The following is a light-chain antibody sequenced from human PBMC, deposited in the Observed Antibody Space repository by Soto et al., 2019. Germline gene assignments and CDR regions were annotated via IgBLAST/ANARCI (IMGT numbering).Light chain of an antibody. CDR2: AAS. Sequence: DIQMTQSPSSLSASVGDTVTITCRASQGISNSLAWFQQKPGRVPQFLIYAASTLQPGVPPRFSGSGSGTDFTLTISSLQPEDVANYYCQNYNSAPLTCGRGTRVEIK. CDR1: QGISNS. CDR3: QNYNSAPLT. J-gene: IGKJ3*01. V-gene: IGKV1-27*01.